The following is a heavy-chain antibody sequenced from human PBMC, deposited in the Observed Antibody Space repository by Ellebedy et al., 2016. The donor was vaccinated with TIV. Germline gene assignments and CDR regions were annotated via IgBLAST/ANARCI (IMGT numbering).Heavy chain of an antibody. CDR1: VGSFSGYY. J-gene: IGHJ5*02. CDR3: ARGYLYFGDLSFSTYNWFDP. Sequence: SETLSLTXAVYVGSFSGYYWSWIRQPPGKGLEWIGEINHRGSTKYNPSLKSRVTISVDTPKNQVSLKLTSVTAADTAVYYCARGYLYFGDLSFSTYNWFDPWGQGTLVIVSS. CDR2: INHRGST. V-gene: IGHV4-34*01. D-gene: IGHD3-10*01.